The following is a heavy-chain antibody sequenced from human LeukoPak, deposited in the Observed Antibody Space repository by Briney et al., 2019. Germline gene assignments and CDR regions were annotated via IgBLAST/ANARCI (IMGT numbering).Heavy chain of an antibody. V-gene: IGHV1-2*02. CDR2: INPNSGGT. J-gene: IGHJ4*02. CDR3: ARDEDVVVPAAMGY. D-gene: IGHD2-2*01. CDR1: GYTFTGYY. Sequence: ASVKVSCKASGYTFTGYYMHWVRQAPGQGLEWMGWINPNSGGTSYAQKFQGRVTMTRDTSISTAYMELSRLRSDDTAVYYCARDEDVVVPAAMGYWGQGTLVTVSS.